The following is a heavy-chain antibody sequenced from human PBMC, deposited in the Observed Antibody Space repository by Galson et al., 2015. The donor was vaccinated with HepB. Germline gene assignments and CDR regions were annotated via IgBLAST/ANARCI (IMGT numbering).Heavy chain of an antibody. D-gene: IGHD2-2*01. CDR2: VNPNGGSA. Sequence: SVKVSCKASGYTFTRYYIHWVRQAPGQGLEWMGIVNPNGGSATYAQKFQGRVTMTRDTSTSAVYMELSSLRSEDTAVYYCAREAAGYCSSTRCYEESPWGQGTLVTVSS. CDR3: AREAAGYCSSTRCYEESP. CDR1: GYTFTRYY. V-gene: IGHV1-46*03. J-gene: IGHJ5*02.